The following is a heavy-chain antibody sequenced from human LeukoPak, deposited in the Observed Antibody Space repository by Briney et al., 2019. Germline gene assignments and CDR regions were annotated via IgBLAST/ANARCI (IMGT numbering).Heavy chain of an antibody. CDR3: ARGSNWFDP. J-gene: IGHJ5*02. V-gene: IGHV3-66*01. CDR1: GFAVSSNY. CDR2: IYSAGST. Sequence: GGSLRLSCAASGFAVSSNYMSWVRQARGKGLEWVSFIYSAGSTYYADSVKGRFTISRDNSKNTLYLQMNSLRAEDTAVYYCARGSNWFDPWGQGTLVTVSS.